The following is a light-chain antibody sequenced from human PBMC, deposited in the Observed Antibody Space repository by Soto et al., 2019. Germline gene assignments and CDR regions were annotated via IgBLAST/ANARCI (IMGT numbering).Light chain of an antibody. CDR3: KQANGSPSP. CDR2: AAS. V-gene: IGKV1-12*02. CDR1: QGISSW. Sequence: DIQMTQSPSSVSASVGDRVTITCRASQGISSWLAWYQQKPGKAPKLLIYAASSLQSGVPSRFSGGGSGTVSPPTISSLHPEDLATYYCKQANGSPSPFAQGPKLEIK. J-gene: IGKJ2*01.